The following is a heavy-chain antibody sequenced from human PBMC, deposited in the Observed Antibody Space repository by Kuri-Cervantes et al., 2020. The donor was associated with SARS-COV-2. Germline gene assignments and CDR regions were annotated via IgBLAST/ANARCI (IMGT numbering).Heavy chain of an antibody. D-gene: IGHD1-26*01. CDR2: INPCDGDT. V-gene: IGHV1-46*01. CDR3: PRRGVNIVGAPLYFDS. J-gene: IGHJ4*02. CDR1: EDNFTDHD. Sequence: ASVKVSCKASEDNFTDHDLHWVRQTPTQGLEWMGVINPCDGDTSYPQRFKGRVTVTRDTPTNTVYMELSSLKSEDTAVYYCPRRGVNIVGAPLYFDSWGQGTLVTVSS.